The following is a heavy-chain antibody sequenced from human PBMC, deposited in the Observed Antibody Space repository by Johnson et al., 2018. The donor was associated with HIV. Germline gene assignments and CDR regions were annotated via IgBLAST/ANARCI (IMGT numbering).Heavy chain of an antibody. CDR1: GFTFSSYG. V-gene: IGHV3-33*01. Sequence: VESGGGVVQPGRSLRLSCAASGFTFSSYGMHWVRQAPGKGLEGVADIWYVGSTKYYADSVKGRFTISRDNSKNTLYLQMNSLRAEDPAVCYCAINSGYDSQGAFDIWGQGTMVTVSS. CDR2: IWYVGSTK. D-gene: IGHD5-12*01. CDR3: AINSGYDSQGAFDI. J-gene: IGHJ3*02.